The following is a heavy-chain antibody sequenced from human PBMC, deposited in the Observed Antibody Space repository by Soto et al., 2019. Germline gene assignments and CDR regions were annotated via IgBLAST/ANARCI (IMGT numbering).Heavy chain of an antibody. D-gene: IGHD3-22*01. V-gene: IGHV3-23*01. CDR1: GFTFSSYA. CDR2: ISGSGGST. J-gene: IGHJ6*02. Sequence: GGSLRLSCAASGFTFSSYAMSWVRQAPGKGLEWVSAISGSGGSTYYADSVKGRFTISRDNSKNTLYLQMNSLGAEDTAVYYCAKDLAGHYYDSSGYYPAYGMDVWGQGTTVTVSS. CDR3: AKDLAGHYYDSSGYYPAYGMDV.